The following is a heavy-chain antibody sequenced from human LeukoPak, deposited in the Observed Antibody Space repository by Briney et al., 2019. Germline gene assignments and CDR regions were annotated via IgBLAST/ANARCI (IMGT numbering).Heavy chain of an antibody. Sequence: SVKVSCKASGGTFSSYAVSWVRQAPGQGLEWMGGIIPIFGTANYAQKFQGRVTITADESTSTAYMELSSLRSEDTAVYYCARGGIAAAYYYYYYGMDVWGQGTTVTVSS. J-gene: IGHJ6*02. CDR1: GGTFSSYA. CDR3: ARGGIAAAYYYYYYGMDV. D-gene: IGHD6-13*01. V-gene: IGHV1-69*13. CDR2: IIPIFGTA.